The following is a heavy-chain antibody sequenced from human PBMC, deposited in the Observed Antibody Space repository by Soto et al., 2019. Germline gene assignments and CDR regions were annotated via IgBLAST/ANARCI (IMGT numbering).Heavy chain of an antibody. CDR1: GFTFDDYA. D-gene: IGHD6-19*01. CDR2: ISWNSGSI. V-gene: IGHV3-9*01. CDR3: AKGSSGWYYRAFDI. Sequence: PGGSLRLSCAASGFTFDDYAMHWVRQAPGKGLEWVSGISWNSGSIGYADSVKGRFTISRDNAKNSLYLQMNSLRAEDTALYYCAKGSSGWYYRAFDIWGQGTMVT. J-gene: IGHJ3*02.